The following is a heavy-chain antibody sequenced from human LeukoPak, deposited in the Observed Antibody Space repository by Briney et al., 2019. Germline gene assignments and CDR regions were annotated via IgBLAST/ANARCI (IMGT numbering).Heavy chain of an antibody. CDR1: GYTFTDNY. D-gene: IGHD3-22*01. J-gene: IGHJ3*02. Sequence: GASVKVSCTASGYTFTDNYIHWVRQAPGQGLEWMGWINPNSGGTNYAQKFQGRVTMTRDTSISTAYMELSRLRSDDTAVYYCARVLYYDSSGYGAFDIWGQGTMVTVSS. V-gene: IGHV1-2*02. CDR2: INPNSGGT. CDR3: ARVLYYDSSGYGAFDI.